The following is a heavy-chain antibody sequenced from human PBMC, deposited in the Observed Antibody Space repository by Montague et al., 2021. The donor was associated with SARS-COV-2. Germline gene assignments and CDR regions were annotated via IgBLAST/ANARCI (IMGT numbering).Heavy chain of an antibody. CDR3: AKGGTSYFYGMDV. CDR2: IFGGGST. V-gene: IGHV3-66*01. D-gene: IGHD1-26*01. Sequence: SLRLSCPASGFTVSRNYMSWVRQAPGKGLEWVSVIFGGGSTNYADSVKGRFTISRDISQNTLYLQMNSLRAEDMAVYYCAKGGTSYFYGMDVWGQGTTVAVSS. CDR1: GFTVSRNY. J-gene: IGHJ6*02.